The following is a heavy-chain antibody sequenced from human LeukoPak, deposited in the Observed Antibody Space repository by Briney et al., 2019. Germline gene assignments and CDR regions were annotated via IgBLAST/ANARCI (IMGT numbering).Heavy chain of an antibody. CDR2: ISYDGSNK. V-gene: IGHV3-30*18. CDR3: AKDSSESSTPDY. Sequence: GGSLRLSCAATGFTFSSYGMHWVRQAPGKGLEGVAVISYDGSNKYYADSVKGRFTISRDNSKNTLYLQMNSLRAEDTAVYYCAKDSSESSTPDYWGQGTLVTVSS. D-gene: IGHD2-15*01. J-gene: IGHJ4*02. CDR1: GFTFSSYG.